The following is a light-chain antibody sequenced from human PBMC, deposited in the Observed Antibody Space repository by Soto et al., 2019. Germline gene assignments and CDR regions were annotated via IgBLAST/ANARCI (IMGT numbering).Light chain of an antibody. J-gene: IGLJ3*02. Sequence: QTVVTQEPSFSVAPGRTDTFTCGLSSGSVSTTYHPSWYQQTPGQAPRTLIYNTDIRSSGVPDRFSGSILGNTAALTITGAQADDESHYYCALYMGSGIWVFGGGTKVTVL. CDR2: NTD. CDR1: SGSVSTTYH. CDR3: ALYMGSGIWV. V-gene: IGLV8-61*01.